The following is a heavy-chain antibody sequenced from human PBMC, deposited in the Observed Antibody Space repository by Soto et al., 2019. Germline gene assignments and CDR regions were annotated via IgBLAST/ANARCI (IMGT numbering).Heavy chain of an antibody. D-gene: IGHD2-21*01. CDR3: ARVMLLPNPASDF. CDR2: ISARNVDT. CDR1: GYTFTTYG. J-gene: IGHJ4*02. V-gene: IGHV1-18*04. Sequence: QVHLVQSGAEVRKPVASVKVSCKTSGYTFTTYGIIRVRQAPGQHLEWLGWISARNVDTNYAQGLQGRVPLTTDTSTSTAYMELKNLRSDDTAVYFCARVMLLPNPASDFCGQGTLVTVSS.